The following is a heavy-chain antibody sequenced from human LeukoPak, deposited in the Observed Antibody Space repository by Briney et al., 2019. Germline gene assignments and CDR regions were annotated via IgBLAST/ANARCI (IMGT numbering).Heavy chain of an antibody. J-gene: IGHJ3*02. Sequence: GGSLRLSCSASGFTFSRYAMHWVRQAPGKGLEYVSAISSSGGSTYYADSVKGRFTISRDNSKDTLYLQMSSLRAEDTTVYYCVKSTGFDRFSPLDAFDIWGQGTMVTVSS. CDR1: GFTFSRYA. D-gene: IGHD3-9*01. CDR3: VKSTGFDRFSPLDAFDI. CDR2: ISSSGGST. V-gene: IGHV3-64D*06.